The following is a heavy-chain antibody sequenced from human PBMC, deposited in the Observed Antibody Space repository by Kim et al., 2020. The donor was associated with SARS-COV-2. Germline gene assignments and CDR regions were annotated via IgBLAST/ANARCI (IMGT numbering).Heavy chain of an antibody. D-gene: IGHD2-8*01. Sequence: SETLSLTCTVSGGSISSSSYYWGWIRQPPGKGLEWIGSIYYSGSTYYNPSLKSRVTISVDTSKNQFSLKLSSVTAADTAVYYCARGHCTNGVCYRRRAQLGYWYFDLWGRGTLVTVSS. CDR1: GGSISSSSYY. V-gene: IGHV4-39*01. CDR2: IYYSGST. CDR3: ARGHCTNGVCYRRRAQLGYWYFDL. J-gene: IGHJ2*01.